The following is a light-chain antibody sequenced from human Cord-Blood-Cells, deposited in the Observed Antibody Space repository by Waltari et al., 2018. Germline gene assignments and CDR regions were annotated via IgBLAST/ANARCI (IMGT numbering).Light chain of an antibody. V-gene: IGLV2-18*02. CDR2: EVS. Sequence: QSALTQPPSVSGSPGQSVTISCTGTSRDVGSYNRVSWYQQPPGTAPKLMIYEVSNRPSGVPDRFSRSKSGNTASLTISGLQAEDEADYYCSSYTSSSTFVLGGGTKLTVL. J-gene: IGLJ2*01. CDR1: SRDVGSYNR. CDR3: SSYTSSSTFV.